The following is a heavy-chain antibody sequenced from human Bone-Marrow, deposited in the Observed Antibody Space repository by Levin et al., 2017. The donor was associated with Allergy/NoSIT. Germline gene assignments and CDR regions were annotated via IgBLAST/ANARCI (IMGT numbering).Heavy chain of an antibody. J-gene: IGHJ4*02. Sequence: PSETLSLTCTVSGGSISSSSYYWGWIRQPPGKGLEWIGSIYYSGSTYYNPSLKSRVTISVDTSKNQFSLKLSSVTAADTAVYYCARHTVAAGPEFDYWGQGTLVTVSS. D-gene: IGHD6-13*01. CDR2: IYYSGST. CDR1: GGSISSSSYY. V-gene: IGHV4-39*01. CDR3: ARHTVAAGPEFDY.